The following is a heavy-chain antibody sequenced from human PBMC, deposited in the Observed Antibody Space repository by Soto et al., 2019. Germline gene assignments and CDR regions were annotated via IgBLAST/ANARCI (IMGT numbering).Heavy chain of an antibody. D-gene: IGHD3-16*01. J-gene: IGHJ4*02. V-gene: IGHV4-31*03. CDR3: AADTGGGARAFEY. CDR1: AGSVTSDPYY. CDR2: IYYTGST. Sequence: QVQLQQSGPGLVKPSETLSLTCTVPAGSVTSDPYYFTWVRRRPGKGLEWIGYIYYTGSTYYNPSLKSRITLSLDPSKNQFSLNLRSVTAADTALYFCAADTGGGARAFEYWGQGMLATVSS.